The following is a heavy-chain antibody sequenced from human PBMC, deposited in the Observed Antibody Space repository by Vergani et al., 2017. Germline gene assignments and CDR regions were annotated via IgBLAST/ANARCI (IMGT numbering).Heavy chain of an antibody. J-gene: IGHJ4*02. D-gene: IGHD2-2*01. Sequence: QVQLVQSGAEVKKPGASVKVSCKASGYTFTSYYMHWVRQAPGQGLEWMGTINPSGGSTSYAQKFQGRVTMTRDTSTSTVYMELSSLRSEDTAVYYCALVVVVPAAMYYFDYWGQGTLVTVSS. CDR1: GYTFTSYY. V-gene: IGHV1-46*03. CDR2: INPSGGST. CDR3: ALVVVVPAAMYYFDY.